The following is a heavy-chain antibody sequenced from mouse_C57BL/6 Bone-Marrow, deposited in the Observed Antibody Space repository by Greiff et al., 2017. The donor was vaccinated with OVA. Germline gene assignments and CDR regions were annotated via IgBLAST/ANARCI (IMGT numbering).Heavy chain of an antibody. CDR3: ARHYYGSSP. V-gene: IGHV5-6*01. CDR2: ISSGGSYT. J-gene: IGHJ2*01. D-gene: IGHD1-1*01. CDR1: GFTFSSYG. Sequence: EVQLVESGGDLVKPGGSLKLSCAASGFTFSSYGMSWVRQTPDKRLEWVATISSGGSYTYYPDSVKGRFTISRDNAKNTLYLQMSSLKSEDTAMYYCARHYYGSSPWGQGTTLTVSS.